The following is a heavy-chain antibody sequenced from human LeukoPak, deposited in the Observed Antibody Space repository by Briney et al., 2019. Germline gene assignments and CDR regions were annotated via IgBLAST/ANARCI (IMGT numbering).Heavy chain of an antibody. CDR3: ARMVGYYDSSGYHSDAFDI. J-gene: IGHJ3*02. CDR2: IYYSGST. D-gene: IGHD3-22*01. Sequence: SETLSLTCTVSGGSISSGDYYWSWIRQPPGKGLEWIGYIYYSGSTYYNPSLKSRVTISVDTSKNQFSLKLSSVTAADTAVYYCARMVGYYDSSGYHSDAFDIWGQGTMVTVSS. CDR1: GGSISSGDYY. V-gene: IGHV4-30-4*01.